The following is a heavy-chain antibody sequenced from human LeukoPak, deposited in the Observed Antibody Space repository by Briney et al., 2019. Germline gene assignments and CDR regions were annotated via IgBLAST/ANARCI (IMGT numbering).Heavy chain of an antibody. V-gene: IGHV4-34*01. CDR3: ARGRDRSKAGDL. D-gene: IGHD5-24*01. CDR1: GGSFDDYY. CDR2: IHPSGIL. J-gene: IGHJ5*02. Sequence: PSETLSLTCDVYGGSFDDYYCSWIRQPPGKGLEWIGEIHPSGILYYNLSIVSRETISIDTSKRQFYLRLPSVTAADTAFYYCARGRDRSKAGDLWGQGSLVTVSS.